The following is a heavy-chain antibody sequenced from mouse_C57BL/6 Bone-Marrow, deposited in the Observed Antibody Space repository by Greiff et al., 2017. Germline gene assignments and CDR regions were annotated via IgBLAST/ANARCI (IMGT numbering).Heavy chain of an antibody. Sequence: EVQLQQSGAELVRPGASVKLSCTASGFNIKDDYMHWVKQRPEQGLEWIGWIDPENGDTEYASKFQGKGTITADTSSNTAYLQLSSLTSEDTAVYYCTTYLYGSSFDYWGQGTTLTVSS. CDR1: GFNIKDDY. J-gene: IGHJ2*01. D-gene: IGHD1-1*01. CDR3: TTYLYGSSFDY. CDR2: IDPENGDT. V-gene: IGHV14-4*01.